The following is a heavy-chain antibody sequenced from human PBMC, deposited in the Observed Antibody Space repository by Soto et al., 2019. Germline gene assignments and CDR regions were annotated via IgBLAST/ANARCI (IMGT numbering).Heavy chain of an antibody. CDR3: ASLWGRQLWLPPP. D-gene: IGHD5-18*01. Sequence: PGGSLRLSCAASGFTFSNYEMNWVRQAPGKGLEWVSNIDSSGGTIYYADSVKGRFTISRDSAKNSLYLQMNSLRVEDTAVYYCASLWGRQLWLPPPWGQGTQVTVSS. V-gene: IGHV3-48*03. CDR2: IDSSGGTI. J-gene: IGHJ5*02. CDR1: GFTFSNYE.